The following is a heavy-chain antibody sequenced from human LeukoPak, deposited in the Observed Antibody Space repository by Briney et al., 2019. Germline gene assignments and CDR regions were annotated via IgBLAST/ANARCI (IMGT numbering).Heavy chain of an antibody. J-gene: IGHJ6*03. CDR1: GGSISSYY. CDR2: IYYSGST. D-gene: IGHD3-3*01. CDR3: ARGRLRFLEWAPPDYYYYYMDV. V-gene: IGHV4-59*01. Sequence: PSETLSLTCTVSGGSISSYYWSWVRQPPGKGLEWIGYIYYSGSTNYNPSLKSRVTISVDTSKNQFSLKLSSVTAADTAVYYCARGRLRFLEWAPPDYYYYYMDVWGKGTTVTVSS.